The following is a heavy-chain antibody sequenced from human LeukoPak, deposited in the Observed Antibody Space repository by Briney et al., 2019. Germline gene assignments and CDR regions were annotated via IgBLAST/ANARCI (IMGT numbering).Heavy chain of an antibody. CDR3: ARDATTAVGWVYMDV. D-gene: IGHD6-13*01. Sequence: GGSLRLSCAASGFTFSIVWMSWVRQAPGKGLEWVANIKEDGSEKYYVDSVKGRFTISRDNAKNSVYLQMNSLRAEDAALYYCARDATTAVGWVYMDVWGKGTTVTISS. CDR1: GFTFSIVW. V-gene: IGHV3-7*01. J-gene: IGHJ6*03. CDR2: IKEDGSEK.